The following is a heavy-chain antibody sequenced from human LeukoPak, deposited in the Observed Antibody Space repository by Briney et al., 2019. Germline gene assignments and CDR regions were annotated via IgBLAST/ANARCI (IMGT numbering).Heavy chain of an antibody. J-gene: IGHJ4*02. CDR3: ARLSGYDWESFDY. CDR1: GDSISSRSYY. Sequence: SETLSLTCTVSGDSISSRSYYWGWIRQPPGKGLEWIGYIYYSGSTYYNPSLKSRVTISVHTSKNQFSLKLSSVTAADTAVYYCARLSGYDWESFDYWGQGTLVTVSS. V-gene: IGHV4-61*05. CDR2: IYYSGST. D-gene: IGHD5-12*01.